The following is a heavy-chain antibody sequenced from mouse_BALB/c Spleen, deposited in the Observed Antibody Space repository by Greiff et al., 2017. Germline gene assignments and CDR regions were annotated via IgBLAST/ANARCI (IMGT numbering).Heavy chain of an antibody. Sequence: EVMLVESGGGLVKPGGSLKLSCAASGFAFSSYDMSWVRQTPEKRLEWVAYISSGGGSTYYPDTVKGRFTISRDNAKNTLYLQMSSLKSEDTAMYYCARRAYWGQGTLVTVSA. CDR2: ISSGGGST. V-gene: IGHV5-12-1*01. CDR1: GFAFSSYD. J-gene: IGHJ3*01. CDR3: ARRAY.